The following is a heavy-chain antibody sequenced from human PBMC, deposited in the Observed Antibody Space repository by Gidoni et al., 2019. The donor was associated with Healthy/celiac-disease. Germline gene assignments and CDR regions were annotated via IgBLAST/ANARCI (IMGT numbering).Heavy chain of an antibody. CDR3: GKDRGAAAYSYGMHV. J-gene: IGHJ6*02. V-gene: IGHV3-30*18. CDR2: MSHDGSNK. CDR1: GFTFSNYG. D-gene: IGHD1-26*01. Sequence: QVQLVESGGGVVQPGRSLRLSCAASGFTFSNYGMHWVRQAPGKGLDWMAVMSHDGSNKYYADSVKGRFTISRDNSKKMLYLQMNSLRAEDTAVYYCGKDRGAAAYSYGMHVWGQGTTVTVSS.